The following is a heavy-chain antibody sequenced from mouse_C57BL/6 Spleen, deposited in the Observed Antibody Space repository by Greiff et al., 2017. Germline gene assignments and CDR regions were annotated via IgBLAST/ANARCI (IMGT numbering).Heavy chain of an antibody. V-gene: IGHV1-81*01. CDR1: GYTFTSYG. Sequence: QVQLQQSGAELARPGASVKLSCKASGYTFTSYGISWVKQRTGQGLEWIGEIYPRSGNTYYNEKFKGKATLTAAKSSSTAYMALHSLTSEDSAVXYCARENGKCDYWGQGTTLTVSS. D-gene: IGHD4-1*01. CDR2: IYPRSGNT. J-gene: IGHJ2*01. CDR3: ARENGKCDY.